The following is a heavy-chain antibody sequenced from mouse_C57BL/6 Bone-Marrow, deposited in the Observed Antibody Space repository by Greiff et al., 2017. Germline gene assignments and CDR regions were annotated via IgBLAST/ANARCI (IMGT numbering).Heavy chain of an antibody. D-gene: IGHD1-1*01. V-gene: IGHV1-75*01. CDR2: IFPGSGST. CDR3: AMIYYCGSSYGFAY. J-gene: IGHJ3*01. CDR1: GYTFTDYY. Sequence: VKVVESGPELVKPGASVKISCKASGYTFTDYYINWVKQRPGQGLEWIGWIFPGSGSTYYNEKFKGKATLTVDKSSSTAYMLLSSLTSEDSAVYFCAMIYYCGSSYGFAYWGQGTLVTVSA.